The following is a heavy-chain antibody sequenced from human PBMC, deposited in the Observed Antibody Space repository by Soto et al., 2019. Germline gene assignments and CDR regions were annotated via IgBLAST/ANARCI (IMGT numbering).Heavy chain of an antibody. J-gene: IGHJ4*02. Sequence: QVQLQESGPGLVKPSETLSLTCTVSGGSISSYYWSWIRQPPGKGLEWLGYIYYIGSTNYNPSLMSRTTISVDTSTNQFSLKLSSVTAADTAVYYCARQATTVTTFYFDAWGQGTLVTVSS. D-gene: IGHD4-17*01. CDR1: GGSISSYY. V-gene: IGHV4-59*08. CDR3: ARQATTVTTFYFDA. CDR2: IYYIGST.